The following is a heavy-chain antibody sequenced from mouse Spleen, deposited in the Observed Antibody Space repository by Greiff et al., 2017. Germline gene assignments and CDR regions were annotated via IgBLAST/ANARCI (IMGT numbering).Heavy chain of an antibody. Sequence: QVQLQQSGAEPARPGASVKLSCKASGYTFTSYGISWVKQRTGQGLEWIGEIYPRSGNTYYNEKFKGKATLTADKSSSTAYMELRSLTSEDSAVYFCARNWKDAMDYWGQGTSVTVSS. V-gene: IGHV1-81*01. CDR2: IYPRSGNT. CDR1: GYTFTSYG. D-gene: IGHD4-1*01. CDR3: ARNWKDAMDY. J-gene: IGHJ4*01.